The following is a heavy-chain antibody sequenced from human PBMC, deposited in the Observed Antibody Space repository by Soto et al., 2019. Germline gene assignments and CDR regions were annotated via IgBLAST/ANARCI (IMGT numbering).Heavy chain of an antibody. D-gene: IGHD3-10*01. CDR1: GGSISRSSYY. V-gene: IGHV4-39*01. CDR3: VRHRWGSGSYSGLLNF. Sequence: PSETLSLTCTVSGGSISRSSYYWGWIRQPPGKWLEWIGTVYYSGSTNYNPSLQSRVTISVDTSQNQFSLRLSSVTAADTAVYYCVRHRWGSGSYSGLLNFWGRGTLVTVSS. CDR2: VYYSGST. J-gene: IGHJ4*02.